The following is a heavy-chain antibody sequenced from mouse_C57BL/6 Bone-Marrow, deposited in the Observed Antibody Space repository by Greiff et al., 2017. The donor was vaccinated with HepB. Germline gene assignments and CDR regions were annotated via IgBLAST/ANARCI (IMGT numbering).Heavy chain of an antibody. CDR1: GYSITSGYY. Sequence: EVKVEESGPGLVKPSQSLSLTCSVTGYSITSGYYWNWIRQFPGNKLEWMGYISYDGSNNYNPSLKNRISITRDTSKNQFFLKLNSVTTEDTATYYCARVRDWGQGTTLTVSS. CDR2: ISYDGSN. J-gene: IGHJ2*01. V-gene: IGHV3-6*01. CDR3: ARVRD.